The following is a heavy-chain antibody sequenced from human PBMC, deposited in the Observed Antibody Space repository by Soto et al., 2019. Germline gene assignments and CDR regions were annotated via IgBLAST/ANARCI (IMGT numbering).Heavy chain of an antibody. D-gene: IGHD5-12*01. Sequence: ASVKVSCKASGYTFTSYYMHWVRQAPGQGLEWMGIINPSGGSTSYAQKFQGGGTMTRDTSTSTVYMELSSLRPEDTAVYYCAREDWVYGYNSAYPETKTDYWGQGTLVTVSS. CDR2: INPSGGST. CDR1: GYTFTSYY. J-gene: IGHJ4*02. V-gene: IGHV1-46*01. CDR3: AREDWVYGYNSAYPETKTDY.